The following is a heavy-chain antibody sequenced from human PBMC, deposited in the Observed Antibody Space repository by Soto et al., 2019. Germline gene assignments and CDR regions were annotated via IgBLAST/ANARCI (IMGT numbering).Heavy chain of an antibody. D-gene: IGHD6-19*01. CDR2: IIPIFGTA. V-gene: IGHV1-69*01. CDR1: GGTFSSYA. J-gene: IGHJ6*04. CDR3: ARDRKPWLVPNYYYGMDV. Sequence: QVQLVQSGAEVKKPGSSVKVSCKASGGTFSSYAISWVRQAPGQGLEWMGGIIPIFGTANYAQKFQGRVTITADESTSTAYMELSSVRSEDTAVYYRARDRKPWLVPNYYYGMDVWGKGTTVTVSS.